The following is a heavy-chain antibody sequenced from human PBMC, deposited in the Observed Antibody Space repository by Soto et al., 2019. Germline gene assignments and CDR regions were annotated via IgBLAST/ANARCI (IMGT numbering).Heavy chain of an antibody. CDR2: ISYDGSNK. CDR3: AKDVREDDNWYFDL. J-gene: IGHJ2*01. V-gene: IGHV3-30*18. CDR1: GFTFSSYG. Sequence: QVQLVESGGGVVQPGRSLRLSCAASGFTFSSYGMHWVRQAPGKGLEWVAVISYDGSNKYYTDSVKGRFTISRDNSKNTLYLQMNSLRAEDTAVYYCAKDVREDDNWYFDLWGRGTLVTVSS.